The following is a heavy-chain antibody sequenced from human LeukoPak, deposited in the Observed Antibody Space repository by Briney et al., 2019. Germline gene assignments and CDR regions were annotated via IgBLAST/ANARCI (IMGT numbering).Heavy chain of an antibody. Sequence: ASVKVSCKASGYTFTSYGISWVRQAPGQGLEWMGWISAYNGNTNYAQKLQGRVTMTTDTSTSTAYMELRSLRSDDTAVYYCARCGVTYYDFWSVQEGNYYYMDVWGKGTTVTVSS. J-gene: IGHJ6*03. V-gene: IGHV1-18*01. CDR3: ARCGVTYYDFWSVQEGNYYYMDV. CDR2: ISAYNGNT. CDR1: GYTFTSYG. D-gene: IGHD3-3*01.